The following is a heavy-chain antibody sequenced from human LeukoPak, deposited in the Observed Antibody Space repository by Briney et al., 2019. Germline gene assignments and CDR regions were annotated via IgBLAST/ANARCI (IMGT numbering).Heavy chain of an antibody. D-gene: IGHD6-13*01. J-gene: IGHJ6*03. CDR1: GGSISSYY. V-gene: IGHV4-59*01. Sequence: SETLSLTCTVSGGSISSYYWSWLRQPPGKGLEWIGYIYYSGSTNYNPSLKSRVTISVDTSKNQFSLKLSSVTAADTAVYYCARGYSSSWYKSYYYYMDVWGKGTTVTVSS. CDR3: ARGYSSSWYKSYYYYMDV. CDR2: IYYSGST.